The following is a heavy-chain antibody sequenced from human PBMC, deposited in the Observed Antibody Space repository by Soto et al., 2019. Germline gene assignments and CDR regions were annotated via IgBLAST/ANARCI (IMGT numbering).Heavy chain of an antibody. D-gene: IGHD6-19*01. Sequence: SETLSLTCAVYGGSFSGYYWSWIRQPPGKGLEWIGEINHSGSTNYNPSLKSRVTISVDTSKNQFSLKLSSVTAADTAVYYCARGRKQWLVDYYYGMDVWGQGTTVTVSS. CDR1: GGSFSGYY. CDR2: INHSGST. V-gene: IGHV4-34*01. CDR3: ARGRKQWLVDYYYGMDV. J-gene: IGHJ6*02.